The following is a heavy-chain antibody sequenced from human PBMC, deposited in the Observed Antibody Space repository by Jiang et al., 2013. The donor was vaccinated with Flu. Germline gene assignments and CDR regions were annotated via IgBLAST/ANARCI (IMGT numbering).Heavy chain of an antibody. Sequence: LLKPSETLSLTCAVYGGSFSGYYWSWIRQPPGKGLEWIGEINHSGSTNYNPSLKSRVTISVDTSKNQFSLKLSSVTAADTAVYYCARAHSSGWFDYVGPGTLVHRL. CDR2: INHSGST. J-gene: IGHJ4*03. V-gene: IGHV4-34*01. D-gene: IGHD6-19*01. CDR3: ARAHSSGWFDY. CDR1: GGSFSGYY.